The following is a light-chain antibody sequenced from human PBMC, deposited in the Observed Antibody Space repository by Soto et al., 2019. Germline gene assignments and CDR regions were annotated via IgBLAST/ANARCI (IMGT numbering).Light chain of an antibody. CDR1: SSSIGSNT. CDR3: AAWDDSLNGGL. J-gene: IGLJ3*02. Sequence: QSVLTQPPSASGTPGQRVTISCSGSSSSIGSNTVNWYQQLPGTAPKLLIYSNSQRPSGVPDRFSGSKSGTSASLAISGLQSEDEADYYCAAWDDSLNGGLFGGGTKLTVL. V-gene: IGLV1-44*01. CDR2: SNS.